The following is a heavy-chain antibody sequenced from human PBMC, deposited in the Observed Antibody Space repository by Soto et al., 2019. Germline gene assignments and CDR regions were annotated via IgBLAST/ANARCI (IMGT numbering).Heavy chain of an antibody. V-gene: IGHV1-69*12. Sequence: VQLEQSGPEVKKPGSSVKVSCKASGGTFSTSALSWVRQAPGQGLEWMGGIMPVFPTPDYAQKFQGRVTITADESTSTAYMELGCPTSDDTAVYYCARHKARLQLGGNYYYILDVWGQGTAVTVSS. CDR3: ARHKARLQLGGNYYYILDV. J-gene: IGHJ6*02. CDR2: IMPVFPTP. D-gene: IGHD5-12*01. CDR1: GGTFSTSA.